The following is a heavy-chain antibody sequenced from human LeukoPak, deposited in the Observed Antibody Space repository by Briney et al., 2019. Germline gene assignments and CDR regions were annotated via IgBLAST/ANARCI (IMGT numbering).Heavy chain of an antibody. Sequence: GGSLRLSCAASGFTFSSYSMNWVRQAPGKGLEWVSYISSSSSTIYCADSVMGRFTISRDNAKNSLYLQMNSLRAEDTAVYYCARDEPDYGGNSEATGIDYWGQGTLVTVSS. CDR2: ISSSSSTI. V-gene: IGHV3-48*01. CDR3: ARDEPDYGGNSEATGIDY. J-gene: IGHJ4*02. D-gene: IGHD4-23*01. CDR1: GFTFSSYS.